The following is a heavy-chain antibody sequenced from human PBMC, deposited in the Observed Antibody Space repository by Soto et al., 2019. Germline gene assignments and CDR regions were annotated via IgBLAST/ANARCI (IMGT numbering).Heavy chain of an antibody. J-gene: IGHJ4*02. CDR2: ISWNSDSI. CDR1: GFTFDDYV. Sequence: EVQLVESGGGLVQPGRSLRLSCAASGFTFDDYVTFWVRQVPGKGLEWVSGISWNSDSIGYADSVKGGFTISRDNAKNSLYLQMNSLRAEDTALYYCAKGDSGWYYFDYWGQGTLVTVPS. V-gene: IGHV3-9*01. D-gene: IGHD6-19*01. CDR3: AKGDSGWYYFDY.